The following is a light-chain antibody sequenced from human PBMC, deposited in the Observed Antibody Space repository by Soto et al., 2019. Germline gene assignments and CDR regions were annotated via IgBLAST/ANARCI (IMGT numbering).Light chain of an antibody. CDR3: QDYNNYPWS. CDR2: KAS. J-gene: IGKJ1*01. V-gene: IGKV1-5*03. CDR1: QSINTW. Sequence: DIQMPQSPSTLSASVGDRATITCRASQSINTWLAWYQQKAWKAPNLLIYKASSLENGDSSSFSGSEPETESTLSTSSLQPYNFATYYSQDYNNYPWSFGQGTKVDIK.